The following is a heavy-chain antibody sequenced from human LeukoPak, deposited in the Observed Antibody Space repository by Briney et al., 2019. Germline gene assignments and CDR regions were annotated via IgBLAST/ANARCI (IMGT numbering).Heavy chain of an antibody. CDR3: ARVLSVVPAAMDFENAFDI. Sequence: SETLSLTCTVSGYSISSGYYWGWIRQPPGKGLEWIGSIYHSGRTYYNPSLKSRVTISVDTSKNQFSLKLSSVTAADTAVYYCARVLSVVPAAMDFENAFDIWGQGTMVTVSS. D-gene: IGHD2-2*01. J-gene: IGHJ3*02. V-gene: IGHV4-38-2*02. CDR2: IYHSGRT. CDR1: GYSISSGYY.